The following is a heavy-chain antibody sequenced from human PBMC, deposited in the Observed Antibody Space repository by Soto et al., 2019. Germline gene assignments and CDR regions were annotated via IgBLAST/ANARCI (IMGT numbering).Heavy chain of an antibody. CDR3: AKGDYFFDGSGYFYLFDS. J-gene: IGHJ4*02. CDR1: GFTFSSYA. Sequence: EVQLLQSGGGVVKPGGSLRLSCAASGFTFSSYAMSWVRQAPGKGLAWVSGISGSGDGRYTADAVKCRFVISRDKSTNTLSLQMNSLRVEDTAVYYCAKGDYFFDGSGYFYLFDSLGQGTLVTVSS. V-gene: IGHV3-23*01. CDR2: ISGSGDGR. D-gene: IGHD3-22*01.